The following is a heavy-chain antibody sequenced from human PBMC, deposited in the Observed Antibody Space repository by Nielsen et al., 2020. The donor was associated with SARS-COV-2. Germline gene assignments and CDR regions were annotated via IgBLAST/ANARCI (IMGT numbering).Heavy chain of an antibody. Sequence: SETLSLTCTVSGGSISSANNYWRWIRQPAGKGLEWIGRVHTTGSTNYKPSLNSRVTISVDTSKNQFSLKLSSVTAADTAVYYCARDRPAYYDSSGYLDYWGQGTLVTVSS. CDR2: VHTTGST. CDR1: GGSISSANNY. V-gene: IGHV4-61*02. D-gene: IGHD3-22*01. J-gene: IGHJ4*02. CDR3: ARDRPAYYDSSGYLDY.